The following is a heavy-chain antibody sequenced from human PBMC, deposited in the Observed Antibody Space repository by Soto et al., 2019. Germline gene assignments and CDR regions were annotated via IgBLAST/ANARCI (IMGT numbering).Heavy chain of an antibody. CDR1: GFTFSSYV. Sequence: PGGSLRLSCAASGFTFSSYVMHWVRQAPGKGLEWVAVISYDGSNKYYADSVKGRFTISRDNSKNTLYLQMNSLRAEDTAVYYCAKDKAKTLIDYWGQGTLVTVSS. V-gene: IGHV3-30*18. CDR3: AKDKAKTLIDY. CDR2: ISYDGSNK. J-gene: IGHJ4*02.